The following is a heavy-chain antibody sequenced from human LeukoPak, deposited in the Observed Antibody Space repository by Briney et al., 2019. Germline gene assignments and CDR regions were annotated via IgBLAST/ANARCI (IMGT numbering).Heavy chain of an antibody. CDR1: GVSISSYY. CDR2: INYSGST. J-gene: IGHJ4*02. CDR3: ASNSPANDY. Sequence: PSETLSLTCTVSGVSISSYYWTWIRQTPGKGLEWIASINYSGSTNYNASLKSRVTMSVDTSKNQFSLKLSSVTAADTALYYCASNSPANDYWGQGTLVTVSS. V-gene: IGHV4-59*08. D-gene: IGHD2/OR15-2a*01.